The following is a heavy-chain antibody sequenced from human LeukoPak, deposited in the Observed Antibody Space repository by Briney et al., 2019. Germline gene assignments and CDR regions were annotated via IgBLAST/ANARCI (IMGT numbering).Heavy chain of an antibody. D-gene: IGHD1-26*01. Sequence: GGSLRLSFAASGFTFSNDWMHWVRQAPGKGLVWVSRINTDGSTTTYADSVKGRFTISRDNAKNTLYLQMNSLRVEDTAVYYCARGRGGSYHYWGQGRLVTVSS. J-gene: IGHJ4*02. V-gene: IGHV3-74*01. CDR1: GFTFSNDW. CDR2: INTDGSTT. CDR3: ARGRGGSYHY.